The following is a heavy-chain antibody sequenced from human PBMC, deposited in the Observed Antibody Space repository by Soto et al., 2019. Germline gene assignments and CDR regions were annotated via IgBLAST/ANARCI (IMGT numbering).Heavy chain of an antibody. V-gene: IGHV3-48*03. J-gene: IGHJ4*02. CDR3: ARDRGQARLHD. CDR1: GFTFSSYE. D-gene: IGHD6-6*01. CDR2: ISSSGCTI. Sequence: PGGSLRLSCAASGFTFSSYEVNWVRQAPGKGLEWVSYISSSGCTIYYADSVKGRFTISRDNTKNSLYLQMNSLRAEDTAVYYCARDRGQARLHDWGQGPLVTASS.